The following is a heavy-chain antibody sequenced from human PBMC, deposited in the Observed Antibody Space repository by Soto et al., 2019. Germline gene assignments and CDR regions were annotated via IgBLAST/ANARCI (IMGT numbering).Heavy chain of an antibody. J-gene: IGHJ5*02. D-gene: IGHD6-13*01. Sequence: GGSLRLSCAASGFTFRSFTMNWVRQAPGKGLEWVSTISSNSAYIYYTDALRGRFTISRDNAKNSLHLQMNSLRAEDTAVYYCTRDASRDSSARGWFDPWGPGTLVTV. CDR2: ISSNSAYI. CDR3: TRDASRDSSARGWFDP. V-gene: IGHV3-21*01. CDR1: GFTFRSFT.